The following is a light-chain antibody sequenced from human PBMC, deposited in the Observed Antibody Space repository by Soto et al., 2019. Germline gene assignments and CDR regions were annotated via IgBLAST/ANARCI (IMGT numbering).Light chain of an antibody. CDR3: QSYDSSLSGYV. V-gene: IGLV2-11*01. Sequence: QSALTQPRSVSGSPGQSVTFSCTGTSSDVGRYNSVSWYQQHPDKAPKLMVYDVTQRPSGVPDRFSGSKSGNTASLTLSGLQAEDEADYYCQSYDSSLSGYVFGTGTKLTVL. J-gene: IGLJ1*01. CDR2: DVT. CDR1: SSDVGRYNS.